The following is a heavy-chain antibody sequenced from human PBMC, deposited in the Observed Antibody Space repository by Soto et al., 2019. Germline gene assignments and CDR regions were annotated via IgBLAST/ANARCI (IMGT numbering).Heavy chain of an antibody. V-gene: IGHV3-30-3*01. J-gene: IGHJ5*02. CDR1: GFAFNSHS. Sequence: QMQLLESGGGVVQPGKALRLSCAASGFAFNSHSMHWVRQAPGKGLEWLALMTSDGSSKFYADSVKGRCTISRDNSKNPLYLEMNSLRSEDTAVYYGAGDRVIRYTGYELDLWGQGTLVTVSS. CDR3: AGDRVIRYTGYELDL. CDR2: MTSDGSSK. D-gene: IGHD3-9*01.